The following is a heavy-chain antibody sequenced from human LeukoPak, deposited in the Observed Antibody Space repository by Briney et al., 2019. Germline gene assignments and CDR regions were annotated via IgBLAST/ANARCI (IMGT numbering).Heavy chain of an antibody. CDR2: IKSNIDGGTT. CDR1: GFTFSNAW. D-gene: IGHD2-21*01. J-gene: IGHJ5*02. V-gene: IGHV3-15*01. Sequence: GGSLRLSCAASGFTFSNAWMTWVRQAPGKGLEWVGRIKSNIDGGTTDYAAPVKGRFTISRDDSKDTLYLQMNSLRTEDTAVYYCTTVRIAWGQGTLVTVSS. CDR3: TTVRIA.